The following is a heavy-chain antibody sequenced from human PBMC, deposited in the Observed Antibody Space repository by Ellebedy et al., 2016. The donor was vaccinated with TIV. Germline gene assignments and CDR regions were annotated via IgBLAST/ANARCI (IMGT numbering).Heavy chain of an antibody. D-gene: IGHD3-10*01. J-gene: IGHJ4*02. CDR1: GFTFSNYP. CDR3: AKDRVVRGVMGAIDY. CDR2: ISGSDGST. V-gene: IGHV3-23*01. Sequence: GESLKISCAASGFTFSNYPMTWVRQAPGKGLEWVSGISGSDGSTYYADSVKGRFTISRDNSKKTLYLQMNSLRAEDTAVYYCAKDRVVRGVMGAIDYWGQGTLVTVSS.